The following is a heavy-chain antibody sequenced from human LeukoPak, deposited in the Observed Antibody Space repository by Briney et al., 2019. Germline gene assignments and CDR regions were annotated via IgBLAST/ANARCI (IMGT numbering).Heavy chain of an antibody. CDR3: AKGPRAGLRYWYFDL. CDR1: GLTFNTYA. J-gene: IGHJ2*01. V-gene: IGHV3-23*01. D-gene: IGHD2-21*02. CDR2: VSGSGAGT. Sequence: GGSLRLSCAASGLTFNTYAVSWVRQAPGKGLKWVSTVSGSGAGTFYGDSVKGRFTISRDNSNNTLFLQMNSLSADDTAVYFCAKGPRAGLRYWYFDLWGRGSLVTVSS.